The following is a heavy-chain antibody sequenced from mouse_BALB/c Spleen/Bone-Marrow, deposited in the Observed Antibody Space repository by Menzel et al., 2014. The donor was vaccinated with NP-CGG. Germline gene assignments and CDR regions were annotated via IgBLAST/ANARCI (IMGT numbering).Heavy chain of an antibody. V-gene: IGHV5-12*02. J-gene: IGHJ2*01. CDR3: ARHSDYDYFDY. CDR1: GFTFSDYY. Sequence: EVNVVEFGGGLVQPGGSLKLSCATSGFTFSDYYMYWVRQTPEKRLEWVAYISNGGGSTYYPDTVKGRFTISRDNAKNTLYLQMSRLKSEDTAMYYCARHSDYDYFDYWGQGTTLTVSS. D-gene: IGHD2-4*01. CDR2: ISNGGGST.